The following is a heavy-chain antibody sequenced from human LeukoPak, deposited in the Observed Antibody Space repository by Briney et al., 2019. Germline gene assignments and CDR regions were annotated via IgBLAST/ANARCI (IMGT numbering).Heavy chain of an antibody. CDR3: ARDGLPGFGMDV. CDR2: IYYSGST. J-gene: IGHJ6*04. Sequence: SETLSLTCTVSGGSIRSYYWSWIRQPPGKGLEWIGYIYYSGSTNYNPSLKCRVTISVDTSKNQFSLKLSSVTAADTAFYYCARDGLPGFGMDVWGKGTRSPSPQ. D-gene: IGHD2-2*01. CDR1: GGSIRSYY. V-gene: IGHV4-59*01.